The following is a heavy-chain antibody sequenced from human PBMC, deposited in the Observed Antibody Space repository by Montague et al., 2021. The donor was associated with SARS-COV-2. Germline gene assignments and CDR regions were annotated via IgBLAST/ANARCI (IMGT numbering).Heavy chain of an antibody. V-gene: IGHV4-34*01. D-gene: IGHD2-15*01. CDR3: ARGPVDDNCSGGSCYSRYYYGMDA. CDR1: GGSFSGYY. CDR2: INHSGST. J-gene: IGHJ6*02. Sequence: SETLSLTCAVYGGSFSGYYWSWIRQPPGKGLEWIGEINHSGSTNYNPSLKSRVTISVDTSKNQFSLKLSSVTAADTAVYYCARGPVDDNCSGGSCYSRYYYGMDAWGQGTPVTVSS.